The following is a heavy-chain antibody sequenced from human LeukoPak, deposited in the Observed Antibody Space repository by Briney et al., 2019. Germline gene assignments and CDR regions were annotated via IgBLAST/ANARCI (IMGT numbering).Heavy chain of an antibody. CDR1: DGSISGYY. CDR3: ARKNALDI. Sequence: TSETLSLTCTVSDGSISGYYWTWIRQPPGRGLEWIGYIYYTGSTNYNPSLKSRVTISLDASNNQFSLKLSSVTAADTAVYYCARKNALDIWGQGTMVTVSS. V-gene: IGHV4-59*01. CDR2: IYYTGST. J-gene: IGHJ3*02.